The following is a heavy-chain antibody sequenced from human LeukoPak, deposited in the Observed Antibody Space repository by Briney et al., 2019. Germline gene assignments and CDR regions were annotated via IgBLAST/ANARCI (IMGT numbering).Heavy chain of an antibody. CDR2: ISGSAGGT. Sequence: GGSLRLSCAASGFTFSSYSMNWVRQAPGTGLEWVSVISGSAGGTHYADSVKGRFTISRDNSKNTLYLQMNSLRAEDTAVYYCVKEVSSWYGSWFDPWGQGTLVTVSS. CDR3: VKEVSSWYGSWFDP. J-gene: IGHJ5*02. D-gene: IGHD6-13*01. V-gene: IGHV3-23*01. CDR1: GFTFSSYS.